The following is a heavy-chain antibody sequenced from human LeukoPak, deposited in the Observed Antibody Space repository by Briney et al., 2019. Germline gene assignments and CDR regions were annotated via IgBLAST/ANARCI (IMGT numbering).Heavy chain of an antibody. CDR2: ISAYNGNT. D-gene: IGHD3-10*01. V-gene: IGHV1-18*04. Sequence: ASVKVSCKASGYTFTGYYMHWVRQAPGQGLEWMGWISAYNGNTNYAQKLQGRVTMTTDTSTSTAYMELRSLRSDDTAVYYCAGMVRGVVDDWFDPWGQGTLVTVSS. CDR1: GYTFTGYY. CDR3: AGMVRGVVDDWFDP. J-gene: IGHJ5*02.